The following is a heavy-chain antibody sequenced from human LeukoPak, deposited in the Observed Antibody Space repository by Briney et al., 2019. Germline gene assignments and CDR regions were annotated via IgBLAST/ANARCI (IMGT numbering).Heavy chain of an antibody. J-gene: IGHJ4*02. CDR1: GGTISSSSYY. CDR3: ARPGYSSGWYVY. V-gene: IGHV4-39*01. D-gene: IGHD6-19*01. CDR2: IYASGST. Sequence: PSETLSLTCTVSGGTISSSSYYWGWIRQPPGKGLEWIGSIYASGSTYYNPSLKSRVTISVDTSKNQFSLKLSSVTAADTAVYYCARPGYSSGWYVYWGQGTLVTVSS.